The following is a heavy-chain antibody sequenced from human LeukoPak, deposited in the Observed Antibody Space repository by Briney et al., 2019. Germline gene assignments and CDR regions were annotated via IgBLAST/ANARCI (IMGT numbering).Heavy chain of an antibody. V-gene: IGHV3-30*18. D-gene: IGHD3-22*01. CDR2: ISYDGSNK. CDR3: AKDLLLSYYDSSGYDNWFDP. Sequence: GRSLRLSCAASGFTFSSYGMHWVRQAPGKGLEWVAVISYDGSNKYYADSVKGRFTISRDNSKNTLYLQMNSLRAEDTAVYYCAKDLLLSYYDSSGYDNWFDPWGQGTLVTVSS. CDR1: GFTFSSYG. J-gene: IGHJ5*02.